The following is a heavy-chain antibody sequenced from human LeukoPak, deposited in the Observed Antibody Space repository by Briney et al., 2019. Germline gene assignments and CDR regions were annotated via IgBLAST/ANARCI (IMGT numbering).Heavy chain of an antibody. CDR2: ISGSGGST. Sequence: PGGSLRLSCAASGFTFSNAWMSWVRQAPGKGLEWVSAISGSGGSTYYADSVKGRFTISRDNSKNTLYLQMNSLRAEDTAVYYCAKDLTSPLRGFDYWAQGTLVTVSS. V-gene: IGHV3-23*01. CDR3: AKDLTSPLRGFDY. J-gene: IGHJ4*02. CDR1: GFTFSNAW.